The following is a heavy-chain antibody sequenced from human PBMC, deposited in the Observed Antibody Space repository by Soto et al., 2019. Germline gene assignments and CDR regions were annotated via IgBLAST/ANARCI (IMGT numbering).Heavy chain of an antibody. CDR3: AGEGGGNHYDYGMDV. CDR2: ISAYNGNT. V-gene: IGHV1-18*01. D-gene: IGHD1-26*01. CDR1: GYTFTSYG. Sequence: QVQLVQSGAEVKKPGASVKVSCKASGYTFTSYGISWVRQAPGQGLERMGWISAYNGNTNYAQKLQGRVTMTTDTSPSTAYMELRSLRADDTAVYYCAGEGGGNHYDYGMDVWGQGTTVTVSS. J-gene: IGHJ6*02.